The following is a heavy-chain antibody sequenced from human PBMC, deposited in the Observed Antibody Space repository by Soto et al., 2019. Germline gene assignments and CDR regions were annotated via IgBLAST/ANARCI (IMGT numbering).Heavy chain of an antibody. V-gene: IGHV2-5*02. CDR3: AHMADLGSFYWYFDL. J-gene: IGHJ2*01. CDR2: IYWDEDK. D-gene: IGHD3-10*01. CDR1: GFSLDTPGVA. Sequence: QITLVESGPTLVKPTQTLTLTCTFTGFSLDTPGVAVGWIRQSPGKALEWLAHIYWDEDKRYRPSLETRLSHTKDASKSQVVLTMTYMDPLDTAIYYCAHMADLGSFYWYFDLWGRGTLVTVSS.